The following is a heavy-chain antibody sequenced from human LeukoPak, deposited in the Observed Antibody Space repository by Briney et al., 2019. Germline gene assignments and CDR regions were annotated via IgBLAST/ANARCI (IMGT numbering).Heavy chain of an antibody. V-gene: IGHV3-30*18. Sequence: GRSLRLSCAASGFTFSSYGMHWVRQAPGKGLEWVAVISYDGSNKYYADSVKGRFTISRDNSKNTLYLQMNSLRAEDTAVYYCAKGRRPRITMVRGVIIQYYFDYWGQGTLVTVSS. D-gene: IGHD3-10*01. J-gene: IGHJ4*02. CDR1: GFTFSSYG. CDR2: ISYDGSNK. CDR3: AKGRRPRITMVRGVIIQYYFDY.